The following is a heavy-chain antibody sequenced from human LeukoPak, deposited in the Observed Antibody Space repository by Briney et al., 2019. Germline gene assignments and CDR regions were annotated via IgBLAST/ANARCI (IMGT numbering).Heavy chain of an antibody. CDR3: ARAMPGYYDILTGYPPYFDY. D-gene: IGHD3-9*01. J-gene: IGHJ4*02. CDR1: GYTFTSYA. V-gene: IGHV1-3*01. CDR2: INAGSGNT. Sequence: EASVKVSCKASGYTFTSYAMHWVRQAPGQRLEWMGWINAGSGNTKYSQKFQGRVTITRDTSASTAYMELSSLRSEDTAVYYCARAMPGYYDILTGYPPYFDYWGQGTLVTVSS.